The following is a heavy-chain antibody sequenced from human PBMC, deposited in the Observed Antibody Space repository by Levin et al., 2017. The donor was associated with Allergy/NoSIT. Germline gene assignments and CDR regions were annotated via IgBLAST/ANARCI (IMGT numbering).Heavy chain of an antibody. CDR2: IYTSGST. CDR3: ARAESAMAVYYFDY. CDR1: GGSISSGSYY. Sequence: SETLSLTCTVSGGSISSGSYYWSWIRQPAGKGLEWIGRIYTSGSTNYNPSLKSRVTISVDTSKNQFSLKLSSVTAADTAVYYCARAESAMAVYYFDYWGQGTLVTVSS. V-gene: IGHV4-61*02. J-gene: IGHJ4*02. D-gene: IGHD5-18*01.